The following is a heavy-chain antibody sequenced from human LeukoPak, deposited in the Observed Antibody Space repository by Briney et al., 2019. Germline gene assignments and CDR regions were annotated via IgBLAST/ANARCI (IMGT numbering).Heavy chain of an antibody. V-gene: IGHV3-53*01. CDR3: ARGTVWRLGSYGLDV. J-gene: IGHJ6*02. CDR2: IYSGGST. CDR1: GFTVSSKY. Sequence: GGSLRLSCVASGFTVSSKYMSWVRQAPGKGLEWVSVIYSGGSTYYGESVKGRFTISRDNSKNTVYLQRNALRAEDSAVYYCARGTVWRLGSYGLDVWGQGTTVTVSS. D-gene: IGHD3-16*01.